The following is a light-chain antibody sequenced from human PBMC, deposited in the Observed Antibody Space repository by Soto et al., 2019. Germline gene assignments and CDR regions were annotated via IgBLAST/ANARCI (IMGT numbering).Light chain of an antibody. CDR1: QDISNH. J-gene: IGKJ3*01. CDR3: QNYNSAPLT. Sequence: DIQMTQSPSSLSESVGDRVTISCRASQDISNHLAWYEQKPGKVPKLLIFAASTLQSGVPSRCSGSGSGTDFTLTIASLQPEDVATYYCQNYNSAPLTFGPGTKVDVK. V-gene: IGKV1-27*01. CDR2: AAS.